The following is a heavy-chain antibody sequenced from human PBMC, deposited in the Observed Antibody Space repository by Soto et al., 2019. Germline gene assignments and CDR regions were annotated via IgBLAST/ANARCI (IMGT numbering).Heavy chain of an antibody. Sequence: SQTLSLTCAISGDSVSSKSAAWNGSRQPPGKGLEWIGDINHSGSTNYNPSLKSRVTISVDRSKNQFSLKLSSVTAADTAVYYCARPSTTVNTLDYRGQGTRVTLSS. D-gene: IGHD4-17*01. J-gene: IGHJ4*02. CDR1: GDSVSSKSAA. CDR2: INHSGST. CDR3: ARPSTTVNTLDY. V-gene: IGHV4-30-2*01.